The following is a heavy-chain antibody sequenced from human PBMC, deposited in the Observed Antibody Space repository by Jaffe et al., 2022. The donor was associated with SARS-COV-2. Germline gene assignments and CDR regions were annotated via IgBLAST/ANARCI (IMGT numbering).Heavy chain of an antibody. V-gene: IGHV3-30*18. J-gene: IGHJ5*02. CDR2: ISYDGSNK. D-gene: IGHD4-17*01. Sequence: QVQLVESGGGVVQPGRSLRLSCAASGFTFSSYGMHWVRQAPGKGLEWVAVISYDGSNKYYADSVKGRFTISRDNSKNTLYLQMNSLRAEDTAVYYCAKNSDDYGDYENGRNWFDPWGQGTLVTVSS. CDR3: AKNSDDYGDYENGRNWFDP. CDR1: GFTFSSYG.